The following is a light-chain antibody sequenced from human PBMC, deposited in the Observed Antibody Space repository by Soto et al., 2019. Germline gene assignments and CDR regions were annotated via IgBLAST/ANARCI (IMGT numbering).Light chain of an antibody. Sequence: DIQMTQSPSTLSASVRDRVTITCRASQTSSNWLAWYQQKPGRATKLLMYKASNLESGVPSRFSGSGSGTEFTLTISSLQPDDFATYYCQQYDSFPYTFGQGTKLDIK. J-gene: IGKJ2*01. CDR1: QTSSNW. CDR3: QQYDSFPYT. V-gene: IGKV1-5*03. CDR2: KAS.